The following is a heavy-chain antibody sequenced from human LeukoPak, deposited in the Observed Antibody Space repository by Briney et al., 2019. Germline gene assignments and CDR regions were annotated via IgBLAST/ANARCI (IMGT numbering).Heavy chain of an antibody. V-gene: IGHV4-39*01. CDR2: IYYTGSP. CDR3: ARLPITKRALDV. D-gene: IGHD3-3*01. CDR1: GDSIRSGNSY. J-gene: IGHJ6*02. Sequence: SETLSLTCSVSGDSIRSGNSYWGWIHQSPWTGLEWIGSIYYTGSPYYSPSLNSRRVTISVDTSKNQFSLKLISVTAADTAVYYCARLPITKRALDVWGQGIPVTVSS.